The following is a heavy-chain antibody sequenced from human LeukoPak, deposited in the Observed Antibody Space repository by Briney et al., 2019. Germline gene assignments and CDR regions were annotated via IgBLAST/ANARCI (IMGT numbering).Heavy chain of an antibody. J-gene: IGHJ4*02. CDR3: TTRKCYESSGYDY. CDR1: GFTFSDAR. V-gene: IGHV3-15*01. Sequence: GGPLRLSCVASGFTFSDARMSWVRQAPGKGLEWVGRIKSKTDGGTIDYAAPVKGRFTISRDDSYSTLYLQMNSLKTEDTAVYYCTTRKCYESSGYDYWGRGTLVTVSS. CDR2: IKSKTDGGTI. D-gene: IGHD3-22*01.